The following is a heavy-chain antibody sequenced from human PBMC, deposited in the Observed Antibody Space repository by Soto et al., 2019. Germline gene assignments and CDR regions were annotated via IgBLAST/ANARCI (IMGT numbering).Heavy chain of an antibody. J-gene: IGHJ4*02. CDR2: ISYDGSNK. Sequence: GGSLRLSCAASGFTFSSYGMHWVRQAPGKGLEWVAVISYDGSNKYYADSVKGRFTISRDNSKSTLYLQMNSLRAEDTAIYYCAKDRYGDYSWGQGTLVTVSS. CDR1: GFTFSSYG. CDR3: AKDRYGDYS. V-gene: IGHV3-30*18. D-gene: IGHD4-17*01.